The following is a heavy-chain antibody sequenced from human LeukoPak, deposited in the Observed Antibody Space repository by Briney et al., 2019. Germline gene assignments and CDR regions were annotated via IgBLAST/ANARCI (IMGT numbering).Heavy chain of an antibody. V-gene: IGHV3-23*01. Sequence: GGSLRLSCAVSGVTLSNYGMTWVRQAPGKGLEWIAGISDTGGRTNYADSVKRRFTISRDNHKNTLYLQMNSLRAEDTAVYFCAKRGVVIRVILVGFHKEAYYFDYWGQGALVTVSS. CDR2: ISDTGGRT. CDR3: AKRGVVIRVILVGFHKEAYYFDY. CDR1: GVTLSNYG. D-gene: IGHD3-22*01. J-gene: IGHJ4*02.